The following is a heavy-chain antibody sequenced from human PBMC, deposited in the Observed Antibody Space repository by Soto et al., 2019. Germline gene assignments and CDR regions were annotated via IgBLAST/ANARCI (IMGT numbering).Heavy chain of an antibody. CDR3: AAPLEIDYGDYAERGY. D-gene: IGHD4-17*01. CDR2: ISYDGSNK. V-gene: IGHV3-30*03. J-gene: IGHJ4*02. CDR1: GFTFSSYG. Sequence: GGSLRLSCAASGFTFSSYGLHWVRQAPGKGLEWVAVISYDGSNKYYADSVKGRFTISRDNSENTLYLQMNSLGAEDTAVYYCAAPLEIDYGDYAERGYGGKGTLVTAPQ.